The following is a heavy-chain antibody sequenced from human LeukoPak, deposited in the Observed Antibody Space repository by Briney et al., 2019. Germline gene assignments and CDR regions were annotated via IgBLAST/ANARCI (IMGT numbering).Heavy chain of an antibody. CDR1: GFTFSSYE. D-gene: IGHD3-10*01. V-gene: IGHV3-48*03. Sequence: GGSLRLSCAASGFTFSSYEMNWVRQAPGKGLEWVSYISNSGSTIYYADSVKGRFTISRDNAKNSLYLQMNSLRAEDTAVYYCAGSPVLLWFGELTKVDYWGQGTLVTVSS. J-gene: IGHJ4*02. CDR2: ISNSGSTI. CDR3: AGSPVLLWFGELTKVDY.